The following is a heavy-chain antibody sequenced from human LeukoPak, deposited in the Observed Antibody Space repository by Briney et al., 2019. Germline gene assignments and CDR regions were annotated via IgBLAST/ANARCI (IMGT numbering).Heavy chain of an antibody. V-gene: IGHV4-59*01. J-gene: IGHJ6*02. CDR2: FYYSGSTNYNA. D-gene: IGHD4-23*01. Sequence: SETLSLTCTVSGASIRSFYWTWIRQPPGKGLEYIGYFYYSGSTNYNANYNPSLKSRVTISVDTSKNQLSLKLTSMTAADTAVYYCARELGATVVNYGMDVWGQGTTVTVSS. CDR1: GASIRSFY. CDR3: ARELGATVVNYGMDV.